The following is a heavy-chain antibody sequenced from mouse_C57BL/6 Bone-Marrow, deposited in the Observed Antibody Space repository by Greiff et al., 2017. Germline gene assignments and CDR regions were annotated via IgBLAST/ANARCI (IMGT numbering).Heavy chain of an antibody. CDR3: ARQDYYGSGD. D-gene: IGHD1-1*01. Sequence: EVKLMESGGDLVKPGGSLKLSCAASGFTFSSYGMSWVRQTPDKRLEWVATISSGGSYTYYPDSVKGRFTISRDNAKNTLYLQMSSLKSEDTAMYYCARQDYYGSGDWGQGTTLTVSS. CDR2: ISSGGSYT. V-gene: IGHV5-6*01. CDR1: GFTFSSYG. J-gene: IGHJ2*01.